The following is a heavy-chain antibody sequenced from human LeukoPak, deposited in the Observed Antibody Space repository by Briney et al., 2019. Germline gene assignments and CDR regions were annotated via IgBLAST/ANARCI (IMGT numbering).Heavy chain of an antibody. Sequence: GASVKVSCKVSGYTLTELSMHWVRQAPGKGLEWMGGFDPEDGETIYAQKFQGRVTMTEDASTDTAYMELSSLRSEDTAVYYCATDKSISPRHYYMDVWGKGTTVTVSS. CDR2: FDPEDGET. V-gene: IGHV1-24*01. J-gene: IGHJ6*03. CDR1: GYTLTELS. D-gene: IGHD3-3*01. CDR3: ATDKSISPRHYYMDV.